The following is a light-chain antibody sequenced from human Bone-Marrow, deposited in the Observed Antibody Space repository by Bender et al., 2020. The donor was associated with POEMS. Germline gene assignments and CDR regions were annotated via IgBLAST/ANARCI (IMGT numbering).Light chain of an antibody. V-gene: IGLV1-44*01. CDR3: LSWDDSLNGWM. CDR1: SSNFGNNA. CDR2: SNN. J-gene: IGLJ3*02. Sequence: QSVLTQPPSASGTSGQSVTISCSGTSSNFGNNAANWYQHVPGTAPKLLIYSNNQRPSGIPDRFSASTSGTSASLTISGLHSDDEADYYCLSWDDSLNGWMFGGGTKLTVL.